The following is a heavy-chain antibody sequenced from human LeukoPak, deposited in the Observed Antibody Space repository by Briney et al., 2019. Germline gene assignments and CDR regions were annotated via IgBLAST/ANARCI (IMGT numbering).Heavy chain of an antibody. D-gene: IGHD3-10*01. CDR3: ARAKPVWFGELPHAFDI. V-gene: IGHV4-34*01. Sequence: PSETLSLTCAVYGGSFSGYYWGWIRQPPGKGLEWIGEINHSGSTNYNPSLKSRVTISVDTSKNQFSLKLSSVTAADTAVYYCARAKPVWFGELPHAFDIWGQGTMVTVSS. CDR2: INHSGST. CDR1: GGSFSGYY. J-gene: IGHJ3*02.